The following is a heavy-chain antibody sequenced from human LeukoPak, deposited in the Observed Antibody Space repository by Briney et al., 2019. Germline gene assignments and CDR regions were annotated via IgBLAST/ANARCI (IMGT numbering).Heavy chain of an antibody. CDR3: MAKGSRNY. J-gene: IGHJ4*02. D-gene: IGHD6-13*01. CDR1: DYW. Sequence: GGSLRLSCEATDYWMTWVRQAPGKGLEWVANIKQDGSEKYYVDSVKGRFTISRDNAKNTLYLQMNSLRAEDTAVYYCMAKGSRNYWGQGTLVTVSS. V-gene: IGHV3-7*01. CDR2: IKQDGSEK.